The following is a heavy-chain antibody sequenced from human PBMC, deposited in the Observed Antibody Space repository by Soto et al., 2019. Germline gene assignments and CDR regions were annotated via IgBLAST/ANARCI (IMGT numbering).Heavy chain of an antibody. Sequence: GGSLRLSCAASGFTFSVYSMSWVRQAPGKGLEWLSAISTSGGKTYYADSVEGRFTISRDNSKNTLYRQMNSLTVDNTAVYYSAKALYDDVVVGYGMDVWGQGTTVTVSS. V-gene: IGHV3-23*01. CDR2: ISTSGGKT. D-gene: IGHD3-22*01. CDR1: GFTFSVYS. J-gene: IGHJ6*02. CDR3: AKALYDDVVVGYGMDV.